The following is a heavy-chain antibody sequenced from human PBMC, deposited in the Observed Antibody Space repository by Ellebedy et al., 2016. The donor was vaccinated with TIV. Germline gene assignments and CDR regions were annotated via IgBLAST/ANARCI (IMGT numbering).Heavy chain of an antibody. CDR1: GYTFTGYF. D-gene: IGHD5-24*01. CDR3: ARQEMATIGDSFDI. J-gene: IGHJ3*02. Sequence: ASVKVSCKASGYTFTGYFMHWVRQAPGQGLEWMGWINPNSGDTKYAQKFQGWVTMTRDTSISTAYMELSRLRSDDTADYYCARQEMATIGDSFDIWGQGTMVTVSP. CDR2: INPNSGDT. V-gene: IGHV1-2*04.